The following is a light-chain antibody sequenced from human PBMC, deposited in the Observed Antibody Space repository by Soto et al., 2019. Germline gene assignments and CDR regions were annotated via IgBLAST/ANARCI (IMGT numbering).Light chain of an antibody. Sequence: IVMTQSPATLSVSPGERATLSCRASQSVNIYLAWYQQKPGQAPRLLIFGASSRANGIPARFSGSGSGTEFNLTISSLQSEDFAIYYCQQYHNWPPWTFGQGTKVDIK. CDR2: GAS. CDR3: QQYHNWPPWT. J-gene: IGKJ1*01. CDR1: QSVNIY. V-gene: IGKV3D-15*01.